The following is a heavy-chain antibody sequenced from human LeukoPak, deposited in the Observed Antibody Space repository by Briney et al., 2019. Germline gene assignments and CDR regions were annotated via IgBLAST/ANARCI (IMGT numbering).Heavy chain of an antibody. D-gene: IGHD6-13*01. V-gene: IGHV4-4*07. CDR3: ARLRQLVFDY. Sequence: SETLSLTCSVSGDSISNYYWSWIRQSAGKGLEWIGRIYSSGSTDYNPSLKSRVSMSVDTSKNQFSLKLSSVTAADTAVYYCARLRQLVFDYWGQGTLVTVSS. CDR1: GDSISNYY. CDR2: IYSSGST. J-gene: IGHJ4*02.